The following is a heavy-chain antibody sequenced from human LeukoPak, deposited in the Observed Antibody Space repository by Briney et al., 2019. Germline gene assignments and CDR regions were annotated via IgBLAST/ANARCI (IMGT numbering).Heavy chain of an antibody. V-gene: IGHV3-53*01. CDR3: ARRAGAYTHPYDY. Sequence: GGTLRLSCAASGFTFSSYGMSWVRQAPGKGLEWVSFIYSAGSIYYSDSVKGRFTISIDNSKNTLYLQMNSLRAEDTAVYYCARRAGAYTHPYDYWGQGTLVTVSS. CDR2: IYSAGSI. D-gene: IGHD3-16*01. J-gene: IGHJ4*02. CDR1: GFTFSSYG.